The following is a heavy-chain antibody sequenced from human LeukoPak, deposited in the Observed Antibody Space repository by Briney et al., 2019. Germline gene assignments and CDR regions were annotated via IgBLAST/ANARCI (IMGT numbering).Heavy chain of an antibody. J-gene: IGHJ4*02. D-gene: IGHD6-19*01. V-gene: IGHV3-53*01. Sequence: QTGGSLRLSCAASGFTVSGNYMSWVRQAPGKGLEWVSIIYSGGSTFYADSAKGRFTISRDNSKNTLYLHMSSLRAEDTAVYYCASIAVAGIWGQGTLVTVSS. CDR1: GFTVSGNY. CDR2: IYSGGST. CDR3: ASIAVAGI.